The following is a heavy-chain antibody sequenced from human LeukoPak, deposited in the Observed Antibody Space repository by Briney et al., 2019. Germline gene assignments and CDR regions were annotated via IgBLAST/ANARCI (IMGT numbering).Heavy chain of an antibody. D-gene: IGHD3-22*01. CDR1: GGTFSSYA. CDR3: ARPGYYDSNDAFDI. CDR2: IIPIFGTA. Sequence: SVKVSCKASGGTFSSYAISWVRQAPGQGLEWMGRIIPIFGTANYAQKVQGRVTITTDESTSTAYMELSSLRSEDTAVYYCARPGYYDSNDAFDIWGQGTMVTVSS. J-gene: IGHJ3*02. V-gene: IGHV1-69*05.